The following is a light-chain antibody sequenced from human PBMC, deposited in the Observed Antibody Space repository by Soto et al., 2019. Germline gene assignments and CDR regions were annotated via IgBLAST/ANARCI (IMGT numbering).Light chain of an antibody. V-gene: IGLV2-14*01. CDR1: SSDIGACNY. CDR3: SSCTGSSSLV. CDR2: EVY. J-gene: IGLJ2*01. Sequence: QSVLTQPASVSGSPGRSITISCTGSSSDIGACNYVSWYQQHPGKAPKLIIFEVYNRPSGVSDRFSGSKSGNSASLTISGLQAEDQAYYSCSSCTGSSSLVFGGGTQLTVL.